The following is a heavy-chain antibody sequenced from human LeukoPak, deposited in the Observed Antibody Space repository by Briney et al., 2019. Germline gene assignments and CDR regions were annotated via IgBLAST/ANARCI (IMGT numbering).Heavy chain of an antibody. J-gene: IGHJ4*02. V-gene: IGHV3-33*06. CDR1: GFTFSNSD. CDR3: AEGGHCTSTSCYYFDS. D-gene: IGHD2-2*01. Sequence: PGSSLRLSCAASGFTFSNSDMHWVRQAPGKGLEWVAVIWDNGNNKYYGDSVNGRFTISRDNSENTLHLQMNSLRPEDSAIYYCAEGGHCTSTSCYYFDSWGQGALVTVSA. CDR2: IWDNGNNK.